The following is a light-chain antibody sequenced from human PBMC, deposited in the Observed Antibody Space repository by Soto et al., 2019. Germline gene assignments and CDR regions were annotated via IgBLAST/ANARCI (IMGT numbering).Light chain of an antibody. V-gene: IGKV1-5*01. CDR2: DAS. Sequence: GDRVTITCRASEKINKWLAWYQQKPGKAPKLLISDASSLESGVPSRFSGSGSGTDFTLTISCLQSEDFATYYCQQYYSYPLTFGGGTKVDIK. CDR3: QQYYSYPLT. CDR1: EKINKW. J-gene: IGKJ4*01.